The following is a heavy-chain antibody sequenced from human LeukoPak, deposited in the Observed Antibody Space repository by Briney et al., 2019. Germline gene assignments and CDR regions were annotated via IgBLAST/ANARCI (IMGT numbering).Heavy chain of an antibody. V-gene: IGHV3-48*01. CDR2: ISSSSSTI. CDR1: GFTFSSYS. J-gene: IGHJ4*02. CDR3: AREMGEAYYYDSSGPYTSDY. D-gene: IGHD3-22*01. Sequence: GGTLRLSCAASGFTFSSYSMNWVRQAPGKGLEWVSYISSSSSTIYYADSVKGRFTISRDNAKNSLYLQMNSLRAEDTAVYYRAREMGEAYYYDSSGPYTSDYWGQGTLVTVSS.